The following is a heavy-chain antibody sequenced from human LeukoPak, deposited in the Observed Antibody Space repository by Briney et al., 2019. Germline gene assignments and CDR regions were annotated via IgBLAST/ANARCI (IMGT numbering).Heavy chain of an antibody. CDR2: IKGTNDNT. CDR1: GFSFTTKNG. Sequence: ASVKVSCKASGFSFTTKNGISWVRQAPGQGFEWMGWIKGTNDNTNYAQKFQGRVTMTTDTSTSTAYMELRSLRSDDTAVYYCARDDGTGSYYFDYWGQGTLVTVSS. V-gene: IGHV1-18*01. J-gene: IGHJ4*02. D-gene: IGHD6-6*01. CDR3: ARDDGTGSYYFDY.